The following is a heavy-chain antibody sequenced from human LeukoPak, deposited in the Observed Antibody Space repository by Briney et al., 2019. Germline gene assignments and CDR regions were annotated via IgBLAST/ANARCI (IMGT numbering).Heavy chain of an antibody. CDR1: GFTFGSYW. Sequence: GGSLRLSCSASGFTFGSYWMNWVRQAPGKGPEWVANIKQDGSEINYVDSVKGRLIISRDNAKNSLYLQMNSLRVDDTAVYYCAGGSGWITGDWGHGTLVTVSS. V-gene: IGHV3-7*03. CDR3: AGGSGWITGD. D-gene: IGHD1-14*01. CDR2: IKQDGSEI. J-gene: IGHJ4*01.